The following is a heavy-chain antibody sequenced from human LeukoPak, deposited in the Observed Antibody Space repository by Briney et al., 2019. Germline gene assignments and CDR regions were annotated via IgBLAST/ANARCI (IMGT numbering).Heavy chain of an antibody. D-gene: IGHD5-18*01. Sequence: GESLKISCKGSGYTFTNYWIGWVRQMPGKGLEWMGIIYPGDSGTRYSPSFQGQVTISADKSISTAYLQWSSLKASDTAMYHCARGTGQYTYGHRGAFDTWGQGTMVTVSS. CDR3: ARGTGQYTYGHRGAFDT. CDR1: GYTFTNYW. V-gene: IGHV5-51*01. J-gene: IGHJ3*02. CDR2: IYPGDSGT.